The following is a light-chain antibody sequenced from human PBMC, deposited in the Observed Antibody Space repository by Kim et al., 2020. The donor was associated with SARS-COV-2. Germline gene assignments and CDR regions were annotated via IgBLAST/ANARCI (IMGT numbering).Light chain of an antibody. CDR3: QQYNNRPPWT. CDR1: QSISSN. V-gene: IGKV3D-15*01. CDR2: GAS. J-gene: IGKJ1*01. Sequence: STGERATLSCTASQSISSNLAWYQQKPGQAPRLLVFGASTRATGIPARFSGSGSGTEFTLTISSLQSEDFAIYYCQQYNNRPPWTFGQGTKVDIK.